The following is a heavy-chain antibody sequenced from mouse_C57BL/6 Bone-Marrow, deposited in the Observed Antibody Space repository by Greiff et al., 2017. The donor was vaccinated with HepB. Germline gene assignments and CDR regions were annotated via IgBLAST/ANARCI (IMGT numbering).Heavy chain of an antibody. CDR2: IDPEDGET. J-gene: IGHJ2*01. Sequence: VQLLQSGAELVQPGASLKFSCTASGFNFTDYYMHWVKQSPEQGLEWIGRIDPEDGETKYATKFQGKGTITADTSANTAYLQLSSLTSEDTAFYYCAHLLLRYWGQGTTLTVSS. CDR3: AHLLLRY. D-gene: IGHD1-1*01. V-gene: IGHV14-2*01. CDR1: GFNFTDYY.